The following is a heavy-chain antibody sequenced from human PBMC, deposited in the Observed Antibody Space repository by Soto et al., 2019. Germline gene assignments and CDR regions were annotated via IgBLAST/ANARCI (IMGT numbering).Heavy chain of an antibody. Sequence: GGSLRLSCAASGFTFSSYAMSWVRQAPGKGLEWVSAISGSGGSTYYADSMKGRFTISRDNSKNTLYLQMNSLRAEDTAVYYCAKQHCSGGSCYWFDPWGQGTLVTVSS. D-gene: IGHD2-15*01. V-gene: IGHV3-23*01. CDR1: GFTFSSYA. CDR3: AKQHCSGGSCYWFDP. CDR2: ISGSGGST. J-gene: IGHJ5*02.